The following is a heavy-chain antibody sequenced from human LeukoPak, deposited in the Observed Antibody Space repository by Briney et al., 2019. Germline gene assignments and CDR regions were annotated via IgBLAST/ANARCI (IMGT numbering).Heavy chain of an antibody. V-gene: IGHV3-74*01. Sequence: PGGSLRLSCAASGFTFSTYWMNWVRQVPGKGLVWVSRTKSDGSTDYADSVKGRFTISRDNARNTLYLQMNSLRAEDTAVYYCAREPSNKYSYYEYPPAILDYWGQGTLVTVSS. CDR3: AREPSNKYSYYEYPPAILDY. J-gene: IGHJ4*02. CDR1: GFTFSTYW. CDR2: TKSDGST. D-gene: IGHD5-12*01.